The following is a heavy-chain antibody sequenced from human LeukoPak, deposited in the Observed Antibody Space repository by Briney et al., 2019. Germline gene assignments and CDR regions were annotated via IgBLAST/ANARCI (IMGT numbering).Heavy chain of an antibody. J-gene: IGHJ4*02. CDR1: GFTFGDYA. Sequence: GGSLRLSCTASGFTFGDYAMSWVRQAPGKGLEWVSFISSSSSTIYSADSVKGRFTISRDNAKNSLYLQMNSLRAEDTAVYYCARGPTVTTQDYWGQGTLVTVSS. D-gene: IGHD4-17*01. V-gene: IGHV3-48*01. CDR2: ISSSSSTI. CDR3: ARGPTVTTQDY.